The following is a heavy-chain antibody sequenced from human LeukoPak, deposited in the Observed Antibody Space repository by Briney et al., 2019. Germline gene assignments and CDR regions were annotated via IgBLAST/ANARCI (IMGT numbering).Heavy chain of an antibody. Sequence: GGSLRLSCAASGFTFSRYWMTWVRQAPGTGLEWVANIKHDGSEKYYVDSVKGRFTVSRDNAKNSLYLQMNSLRAEDTAVYYCARIAYFFDFWGQGTLVTVSS. D-gene: IGHD2-21*01. CDR1: GFTFSRYW. V-gene: IGHV3-7*05. CDR3: ARIAYFFDF. CDR2: IKHDGSEK. J-gene: IGHJ4*02.